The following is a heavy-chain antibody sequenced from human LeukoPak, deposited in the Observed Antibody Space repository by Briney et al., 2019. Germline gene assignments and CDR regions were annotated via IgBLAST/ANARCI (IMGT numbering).Heavy chain of an antibody. CDR1: GGSISSSSYY. Sequence: PSETLSLTCTVSGGSISSSSYYWGWIRQPPGKGLEWIGSIYYSGSTYYNPSLKSRVTISVDTSKNQFSLKLSSVTAADTAVYYWARTSPTSTVTTKGYCGQGTLLTVSS. D-gene: IGHD4-17*01. V-gene: IGHV4-39*01. CDR3: ARTSPTSTVTTKGY. CDR2: IYYSGST. J-gene: IGHJ4*02.